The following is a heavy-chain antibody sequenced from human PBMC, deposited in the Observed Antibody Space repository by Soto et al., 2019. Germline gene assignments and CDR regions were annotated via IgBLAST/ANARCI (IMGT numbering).Heavy chain of an antibody. J-gene: IGHJ5*02. CDR3: VKGSGAAAGNWFDP. Sequence: GVSLNLSCAASGFTFSSYSMNWVRPAPGKGLEWVSSISSSSSYIYYADSVKGRFTISRDNSKNTLYLQMSSLRAEDTAVYYCVKGSGAAAGNWFDPWGQGTLVTVSS. CDR2: ISSSSSYI. CDR1: GFTFSSYS. D-gene: IGHD6-13*01. V-gene: IGHV3-21*01.